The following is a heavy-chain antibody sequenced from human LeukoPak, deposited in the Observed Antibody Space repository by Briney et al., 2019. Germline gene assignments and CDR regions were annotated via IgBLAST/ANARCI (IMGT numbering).Heavy chain of an antibody. CDR3: ASTQGPSGWEAYYYYYMDV. Sequence: PSETLSLTCTVSGGSISSSSYYWGWIRQPPGKGLEWIGSSYYSGSTYYNPSLKSRVTISVDTSKNQFSLKLSSVTAADTAVYYCASTQGPSGWEAYYYYYMDVWGKGTTVTISS. CDR1: GGSISSSSYY. J-gene: IGHJ6*03. D-gene: IGHD6-19*01. V-gene: IGHV4-39*01. CDR2: SYYSGST.